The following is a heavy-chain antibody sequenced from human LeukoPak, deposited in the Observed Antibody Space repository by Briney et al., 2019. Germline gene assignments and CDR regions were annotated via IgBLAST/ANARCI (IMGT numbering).Heavy chain of an antibody. Sequence: SETLSLTCTVSGVSISTNDYFWGWIRQTPGKGLEWIGSFYYSERTYYNPSLRSRVTISVDASKNLFSLQLTSVTAADTAVYYCARRLAAFDVWGQGTMVTVSS. CDR2: FYYSERT. V-gene: IGHV4-39*07. CDR1: GVSISTNDYF. J-gene: IGHJ3*01. D-gene: IGHD6-19*01. CDR3: ARRLAAFDV.